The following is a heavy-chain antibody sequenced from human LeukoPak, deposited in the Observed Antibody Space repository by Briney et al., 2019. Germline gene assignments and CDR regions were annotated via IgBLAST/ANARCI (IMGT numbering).Heavy chain of an antibody. CDR3: ARDRHPHYYDSSGYTNAFDI. CDR1: GGTFSSYA. J-gene: IGHJ3*02. D-gene: IGHD3-22*01. V-gene: IGHV1-69*05. CDR2: IIPIFGTA. Sequence: ASVKVSCKASGGTFSSYAISWVRQAPGQGLEWMGRIIPIFGTANHAQKFQGRVTITTDESTSTAYMELSSLRSEDTAVYYCARDRHPHYYDSSGYTNAFDIWGQGTMVTVSS.